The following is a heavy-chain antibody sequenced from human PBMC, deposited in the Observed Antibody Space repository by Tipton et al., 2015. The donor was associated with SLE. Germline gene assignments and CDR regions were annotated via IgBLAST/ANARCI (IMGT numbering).Heavy chain of an antibody. CDR3: AKVAVRGVLWGFDC. V-gene: IGHV3-48*03. CDR1: GFTFRSYE. CDR2: ISSSGSTI. D-gene: IGHD3-10*01. J-gene: IGHJ4*02. Sequence: VQLVQSGGGLVQPGGSLRLSCAASGFTFRSYEMNWVRQAPGKGLEWVSYISSSGSTIYYADSAKGRFTISRDNAKNSLYLQMNSLRAEDTAVYYCAKVAVRGVLWGFDCWGQGTLVTVSS.